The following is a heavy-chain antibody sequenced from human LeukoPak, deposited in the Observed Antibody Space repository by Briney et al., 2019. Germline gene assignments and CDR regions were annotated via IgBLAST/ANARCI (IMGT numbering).Heavy chain of an antibody. J-gene: IGHJ4*02. D-gene: IGHD3-10*01. CDR3: ASFMVRGVIVY. CDR2: MSYRGTT. V-gene: IGHV4-39*07. Sequence: PSETLSLTCTVSGGSISSTTYYWGWIRQPPGKGLEWIGSMSYRGTTYYNPSLKSRVTISVDTSKNQFSLKLSSVTAADTAVYYCASFMVRGVIVYWGQGTLVTVSS. CDR1: GGSISSTTYY.